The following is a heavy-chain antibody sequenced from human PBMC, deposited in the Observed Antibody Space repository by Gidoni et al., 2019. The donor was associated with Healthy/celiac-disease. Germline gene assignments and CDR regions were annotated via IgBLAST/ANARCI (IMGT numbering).Heavy chain of an antibody. CDR3: AKVGRRSVYYGMDV. D-gene: IGHD3-10*01. Sequence: QVQLVESGGGVVQPGRSLRLSCAASGFTFSSYGMHWVRQAPGKGLGWVAVISYDGSNKYYADSVKGRFTISRDNSKNTLYLQMNSLRAEDTAVYYCAKVGRRSVYYGMDVWGQGTTVTVSS. J-gene: IGHJ6*02. CDR1: GFTFSSYG. CDR2: ISYDGSNK. V-gene: IGHV3-30*18.